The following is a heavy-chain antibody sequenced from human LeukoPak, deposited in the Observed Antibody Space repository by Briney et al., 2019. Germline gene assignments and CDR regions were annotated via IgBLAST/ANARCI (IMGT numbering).Heavy chain of an antibody. V-gene: IGHV4-39*01. Sequence: SETLSLTCTVSGGSFTGSSYYWGWIRQPPGKGLEWIGSMYYSGSTYDNPSLKSRVTIPVDTSKNQFSLKLSSVTAADTAVYYCARHYYDRTGYYYFDYWGQGTLVTVSS. D-gene: IGHD3-22*01. CDR1: GGSFTGSSYY. CDR3: ARHYYDRTGYYYFDY. J-gene: IGHJ4*02. CDR2: MYYSGST.